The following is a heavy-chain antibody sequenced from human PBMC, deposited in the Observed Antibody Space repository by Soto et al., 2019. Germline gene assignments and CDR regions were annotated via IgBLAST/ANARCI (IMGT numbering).Heavy chain of an antibody. V-gene: IGHV4-59*08. CDR2: IYYSGST. J-gene: IGHJ4*02. D-gene: IGHD4-17*01. CDR3: ASHTTVTKTHFDY. CDR1: GGSISSYY. Sequence: SETLSLTCTVSGGSISSYYWSWIRQPPGKGLEWIGYIYYSGSTNYSPSLMSRATTSVDTSKNQFSLQLRSVTAADTAVYYCASHTTVTKTHFDYWGQGTPVTVSS.